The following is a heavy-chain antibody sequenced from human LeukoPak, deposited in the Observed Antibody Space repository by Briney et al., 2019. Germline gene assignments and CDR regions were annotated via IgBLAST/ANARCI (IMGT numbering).Heavy chain of an antibody. CDR2: ISCSSSSI. CDR3: ATDSPEAAAFDY. Sequence: PGGSLRLSCAASGYSFSTYSMNWVRQAPGKGLEWVSYISCSSSSIYYADFVKGRFTITRDNAKNYLYLQMGSVGADETAVYYCATDSPEAAAFDYWGQGNLGTPSS. J-gene: IGHJ4*02. D-gene: IGHD2-15*01. V-gene: IGHV3-48*04. CDR1: GYSFSTYS.